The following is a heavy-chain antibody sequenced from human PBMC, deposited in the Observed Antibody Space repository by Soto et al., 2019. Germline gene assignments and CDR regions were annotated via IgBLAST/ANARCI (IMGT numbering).Heavy chain of an antibody. CDR3: ARQRTTVVTQAYFDH. J-gene: IGHJ4*02. Sequence: SETLSLTCIVSGKSISSSSYYWGWIRQPPGKGLEWIGSIYYSGRTYYNPSFKSRVTISIDTSKNQFSLKLSSVTATDTAVYYCARQRTTVVTQAYFDHWGQGALVTVSS. D-gene: IGHD2-21*02. CDR1: GKSISSSSYY. V-gene: IGHV4-39*01. CDR2: IYYSGRT.